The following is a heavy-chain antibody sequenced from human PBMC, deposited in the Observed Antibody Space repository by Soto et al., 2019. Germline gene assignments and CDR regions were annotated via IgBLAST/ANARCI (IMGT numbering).Heavy chain of an antibody. CDR3: ARHRYGDYHDY. Sequence: SETLSLTCTVSGGSIISYYFSWIRQPPGRGLEWIGYIYYSGTTNYNPSLKSRVTISVDTSKNQFSLKLSSMTAADTAVYYCARHRYGDYHDYWGQGTLVTVSS. V-gene: IGHV4-59*01. D-gene: IGHD4-17*01. J-gene: IGHJ4*02. CDR2: IYYSGTT. CDR1: GGSIISYY.